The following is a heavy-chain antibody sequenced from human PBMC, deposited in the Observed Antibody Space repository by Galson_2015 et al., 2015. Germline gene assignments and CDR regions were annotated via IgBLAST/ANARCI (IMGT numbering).Heavy chain of an antibody. V-gene: IGHV3-53*01. CDR1: GFTVSSNY. CDR2: IYSGGST. Sequence: SLRLSCAASGFTVSSNYMSWVRQAPGKGLEWVSVIYSGGSTYYADSVKGRFTISRDNSKNTLYLQMNSLRAEDTAVYYCARDREGITGTEDWGQGTLVTVSS. J-gene: IGHJ4*02. D-gene: IGHD1-7*01. CDR3: ARDREGITGTED.